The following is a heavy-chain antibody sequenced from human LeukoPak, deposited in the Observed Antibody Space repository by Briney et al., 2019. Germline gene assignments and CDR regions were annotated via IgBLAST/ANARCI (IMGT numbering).Heavy chain of an antibody. CDR2: IKEDGTET. V-gene: IGHV3-7*03. J-gene: IGHJ4*02. CDR3: AKEGRSLQTY. CDR1: GFMFSSNW. D-gene: IGHD5-24*01. Sequence: GGSLRLSCAASGFMFSSNWMSWVRLAPGKGREWVANIKEDGTETYYVDSVKGRFTISRDNAKNSLYLQMNSLRVEDTAVYYCAKEGRSLQTYWGQGTLVTVSS.